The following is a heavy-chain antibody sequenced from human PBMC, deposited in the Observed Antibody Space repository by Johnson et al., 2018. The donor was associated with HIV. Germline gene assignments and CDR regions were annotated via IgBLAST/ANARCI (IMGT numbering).Heavy chain of an antibody. J-gene: IGHJ3*01. CDR3: ARPIYGVVSSPVDVCGV. CDR1: EFTFSNYG. Sequence: QMLLVESGGGVVQPGRSLRLSCVASEFTFSNYGMHWVRQAPGKGLECMAVISYDGSHMYYADSVKGRFTISRDNAKNSLYLQMNSLRAEDTALYYCARPIYGVVSSPVDVCGVWGQGTMVTVAS. CDR2: ISYDGSHM. V-gene: IGHV3-30*03. D-gene: IGHD3-3*01.